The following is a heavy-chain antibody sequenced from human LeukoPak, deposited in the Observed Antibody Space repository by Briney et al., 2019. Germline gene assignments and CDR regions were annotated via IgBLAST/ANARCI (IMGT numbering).Heavy chain of an antibody. Sequence: SETLSLTCAVYGGSFSGYYWSWIRQPPGKGLEWIGEINHSGNTNYNPSLKSRVTISVDTSKNQFSLKLSSVTAADTAVYYCARGRITMIHWGQGTLVTVSS. D-gene: IGHD3-22*01. CDR3: ARGRITMIH. V-gene: IGHV4-34*01. J-gene: IGHJ4*02. CDR1: GGSFSGYY. CDR2: INHSGNT.